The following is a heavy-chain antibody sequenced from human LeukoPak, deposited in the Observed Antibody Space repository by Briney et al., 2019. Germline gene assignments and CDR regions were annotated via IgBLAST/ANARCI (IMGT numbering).Heavy chain of an antibody. CDR3: AKDPTAMVTGAFDY. CDR1: GFTFSRYG. Sequence: GGSLRLSCAAPGFTFSRYGMHWVRQAPGKGLEWVAVISYDGNNKYYGDSVKGRFTISRDNSKNTLYLQMNSLRVEDTAVYYCAKDPTAMVTGAFDYWGQGTLVTVSS. CDR2: ISYDGNNK. D-gene: IGHD5-18*01. V-gene: IGHV3-30*18. J-gene: IGHJ4*02.